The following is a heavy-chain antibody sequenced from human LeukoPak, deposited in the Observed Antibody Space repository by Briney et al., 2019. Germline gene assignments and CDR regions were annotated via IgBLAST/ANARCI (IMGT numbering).Heavy chain of an antibody. D-gene: IGHD5-12*01. J-gene: IGHJ4*02. CDR3: AKGPQLYSGYHPDY. Sequence: PGGSLRLSCAASGFTFSSDAMTWVRQAPGEGLEWVSTITGSDDTTYYADSVKGRFTISRDYSKNTVHLQLNNLRAEDTAMYYCAKGPQLYSGYHPDYWGQGTPVTVSS. V-gene: IGHV3-23*01. CDR1: GFTFSSDA. CDR2: ITGSDDTT.